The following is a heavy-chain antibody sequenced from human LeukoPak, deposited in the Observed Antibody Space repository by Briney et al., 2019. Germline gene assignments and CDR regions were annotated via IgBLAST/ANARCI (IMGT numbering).Heavy chain of an antibody. V-gene: IGHV4-38-2*01. Sequence: SKTLTLTCDVSGDSISSGYYWGWIRQPPGKGLEWIGSIYHSGSTTYNPSLKSRVTISADTSKNQFSLKVRSVTAADTAVYYCARNSRGWFFDYWGQGSLVTVSS. CDR2: IYHSGST. D-gene: IGHD6-19*01. CDR3: ARNSRGWFFDY. CDR1: GDSISSGYY. J-gene: IGHJ4*02.